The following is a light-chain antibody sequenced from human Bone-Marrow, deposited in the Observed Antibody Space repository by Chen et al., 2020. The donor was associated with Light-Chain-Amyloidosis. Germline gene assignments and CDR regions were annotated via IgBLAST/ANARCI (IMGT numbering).Light chain of an antibody. CDR2: RDT. Sequence: SYELTQPPSVSVSPGQTARITCSGDDLPTKYAYWYQQKPGQAPVLWIHRDTERPSGISERFSGSSSGTTATLTISVVQAEDEADYHCQSADSSGTYEVIFGGGTKLTVL. V-gene: IGLV3-25*03. CDR1: DLPTKY. CDR3: QSADSSGTYEVI. J-gene: IGLJ2*01.